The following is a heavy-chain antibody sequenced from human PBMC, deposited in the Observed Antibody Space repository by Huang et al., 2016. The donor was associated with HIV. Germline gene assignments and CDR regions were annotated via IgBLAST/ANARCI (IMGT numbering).Heavy chain of an antibody. V-gene: IGHV4-34*01. D-gene: IGHD3-10*01. CDR2: ITHRGST. CDR3: ARAPHYGSGSYYY. CDR1: GGSFSGSY. J-gene: IGHJ4*02. Sequence: QVQLHQWGAGLLKPSETLSLTCAVYGGSFSGSYWSWIRQPPGKGLEWIGEITHRGSTNYNPSLKSRVTISEETSKNQFSLKLSSVTAADTAVYYCARAPHYGSGSYYYWGQGTLVTVSS.